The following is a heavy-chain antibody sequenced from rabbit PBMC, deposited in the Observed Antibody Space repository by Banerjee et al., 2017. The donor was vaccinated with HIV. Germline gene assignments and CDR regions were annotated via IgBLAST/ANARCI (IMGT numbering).Heavy chain of an antibody. J-gene: IGHJ4*01. CDR1: GFSFSSSYY. CDR3: ARGHVNGWKL. Sequence: QEQLVESGGGLVQPEGSLTLTCTASGFSFSSSYYMWWVRQAPGKGLEWIACIDTTTSSTWYASWVNGQFTISRSTSLNTVDLKMTSLTAADTATYFCARGHVNGWKLWGPGTLVTVS. V-gene: IGHV1S43*01. D-gene: IGHD4-1*01. CDR2: IDTTTSST.